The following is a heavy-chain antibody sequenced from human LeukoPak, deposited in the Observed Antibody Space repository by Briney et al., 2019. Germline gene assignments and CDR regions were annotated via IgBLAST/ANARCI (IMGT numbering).Heavy chain of an antibody. Sequence: GGSLRLSCAASGFTFSNYWMLWLRQAPGMGLVWVSRIKSDGTDTTYADSVKGRFTISRDNAKSTLYLQMNSLRAEDTAVYYCAPWICSSTTCYLDYWGQGTLVTVSS. D-gene: IGHD2-2*01. CDR2: IKSDGTDT. CDR3: APWICSSTTCYLDY. J-gene: IGHJ4*02. CDR1: GFTFSNYW. V-gene: IGHV3-74*01.